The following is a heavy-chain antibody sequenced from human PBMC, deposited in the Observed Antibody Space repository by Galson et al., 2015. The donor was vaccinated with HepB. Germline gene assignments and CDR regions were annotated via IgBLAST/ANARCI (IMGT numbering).Heavy chain of an antibody. CDR2: IYPGDSDI. D-gene: IGHD3-22*01. CDR3: ARLMGTCYYDTTGYSFDH. CDR1: GSRFTSFW. J-gene: IGHJ4*02. Sequence: QSGAEVKKSGESLKISCKGAGSRFTSFWIAWVRQMPGKGLEWMGIIYPGDSDIKYGPSFQGQVTISADESVNAAYLQWSSLKASGTAMYYCARLMGTCYYDTTGYSFDHWGQGTLVTVSS. V-gene: IGHV5-51*01.